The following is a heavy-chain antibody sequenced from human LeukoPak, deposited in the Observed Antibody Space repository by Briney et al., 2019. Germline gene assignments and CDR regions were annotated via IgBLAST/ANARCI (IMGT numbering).Heavy chain of an antibody. CDR3: AKDLTPGIDLLFDN. Sequence: GRSLRLSCAASGFTFSSYGMHWVRQAPGKGLEWVAVISYDGSNKYYADSVKGQFTISRDNSKNTLYLQMNSLRAEDTAVYYCAKDLTPGIDLLFDNWGQGTLVTVSS. V-gene: IGHV3-30*18. CDR2: ISYDGSNK. D-gene: IGHD2-15*01. J-gene: IGHJ4*02. CDR1: GFTFSSYG.